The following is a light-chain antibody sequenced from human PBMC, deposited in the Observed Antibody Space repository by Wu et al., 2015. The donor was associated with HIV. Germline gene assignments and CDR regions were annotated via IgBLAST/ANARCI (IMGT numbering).Light chain of an antibody. CDR1: QSVSSY. J-gene: IGKJ1*01. CDR2: DAS. Sequence: EIVLTQSPATLSLSPGERATLSCRASQSVSSYLAWYQQKPGQAPRLLIYDASNRATGIPDRFSGSGSATEFTLTISRLESEDFAVYYCQQYGDSLTWTFGQGTKVEIK. V-gene: IGKV3-11*01. CDR3: QQYGDSLTWT.